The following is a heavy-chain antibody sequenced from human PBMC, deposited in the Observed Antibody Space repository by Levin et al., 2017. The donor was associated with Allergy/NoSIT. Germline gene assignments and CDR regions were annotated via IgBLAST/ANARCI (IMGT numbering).Heavy chain of an antibody. Sequence: SETLSLTCTVSGGSISGDYWSWIRQPAGKELEWIGRIHISGSANYNPSLKSRVTMSVDTSKNQFSLRLSSVTAADTAVYYCARTRPIAYDSSPPFDIWGQGTMVTVSS. CDR2: IHISGSA. V-gene: IGHV4-4*07. D-gene: IGHD3-22*01. CDR3: ARTRPIAYDSSPPFDI. CDR1: GGSISGDY. J-gene: IGHJ3*02.